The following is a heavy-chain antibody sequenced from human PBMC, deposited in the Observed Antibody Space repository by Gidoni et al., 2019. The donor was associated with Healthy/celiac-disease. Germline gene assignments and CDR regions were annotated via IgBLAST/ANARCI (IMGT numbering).Heavy chain of an antibody. Sequence: QVQLVQSGAEVKKPGSSVKVSCKASGGTFSSYAISWVRQAPGQGLEWMGGIIPIFGTANYAQKFQGRVTITADESTSTAYMELSSLRSEDTAVYYCATLTDSSSWYSLYYYGMDVWGQGTTVTVSS. J-gene: IGHJ6*02. CDR2: IIPIFGTA. CDR1: GGTFSSYA. CDR3: ATLTDSSSWYSLYYYGMDV. V-gene: IGHV1-69*01. D-gene: IGHD6-13*01.